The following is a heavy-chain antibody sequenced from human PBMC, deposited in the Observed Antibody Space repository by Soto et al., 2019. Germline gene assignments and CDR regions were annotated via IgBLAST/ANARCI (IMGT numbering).Heavy chain of an antibody. D-gene: IGHD2-21*01. CDR1: GGSISSSSYY. Sequence: SETLSLSCTVSGGSISSSSYYWGWIRQPPGKGLEWIGSIYYSGSTYYNPSLKSRVTISVDTSKNQFSLKLSSVTAADTAVYYCALRYSYYYYYGMDVWGQGTTVTVS. J-gene: IGHJ6*02. CDR3: ALRYSYYYYYGMDV. V-gene: IGHV4-39*01. CDR2: IYYSGST.